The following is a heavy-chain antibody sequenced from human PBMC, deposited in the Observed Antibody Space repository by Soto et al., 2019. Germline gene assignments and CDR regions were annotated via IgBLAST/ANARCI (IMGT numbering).Heavy chain of an antibody. CDR1: GFTFISSA. J-gene: IGHJ6*02. D-gene: IGHD3-10*01. Sequence: VQLVESGAGVVQPGRSLRLSCAASGFTFISSAMHWVRQAPGKGLECVAVISFDGSTEYYADSVKGRFTISRDNSEKTVYLQMKSRRSEDTAVYYCARSRHGWGSYRHFYYGLDVWGQGTTVTVSS. V-gene: IGHV3-30-3*01. CDR2: ISFDGSTE. CDR3: ARSRHGWGSYRHFYYGLDV.